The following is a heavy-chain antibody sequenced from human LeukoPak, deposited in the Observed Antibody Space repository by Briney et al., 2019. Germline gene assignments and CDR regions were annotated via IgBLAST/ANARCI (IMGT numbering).Heavy chain of an antibody. J-gene: IGHJ4*02. CDR3: ARSTGGGSSSY. D-gene: IGHD6-13*01. Sequence: GGSLRLSCAASGFTLSNHWMHWVRQVPGKGLVWVSRINSDGSSTSYADSVKGRFTISRDNAKNTVYLQMNSLRVEDTAVYYCARSTGGGSSSYWGQGTLVTVSS. CDR2: INSDGSST. CDR1: GFTLSNHW. V-gene: IGHV3-74*01.